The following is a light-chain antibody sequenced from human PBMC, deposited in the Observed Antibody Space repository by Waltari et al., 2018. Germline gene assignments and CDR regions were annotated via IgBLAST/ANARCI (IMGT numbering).Light chain of an antibody. J-gene: IGKJ4*01. CDR2: DAS. CDR3: QQYISPPLT. CDR1: QSVGSY. V-gene: IGKV3-11*01. Sequence: EIVLTQSPATLSLSPGERATLSCRASQSVGSYLAWYQQRPGQAPRLLISDASNRATGIPARFSGSGSETDFTLTISSLEPEDFAVYYCQQYISPPLTFGGGTKVEIK.